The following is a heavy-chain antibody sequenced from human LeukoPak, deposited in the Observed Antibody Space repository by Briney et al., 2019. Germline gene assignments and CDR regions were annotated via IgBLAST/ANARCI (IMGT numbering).Heavy chain of an antibody. Sequence: PSETLSLTCTVSGGSVSSGSYYWSWIRQPPGKGLEWIGYIYYSGSTNYNPSLKSRVTISVDTSKNQFSLKLSSVTAADTAVYYCARANIVATIGAFDIWGHGTMVTVSS. CDR1: GGSVSSGSYY. CDR3: ARANIVATIGAFDI. D-gene: IGHD5-12*01. CDR2: IYYSGST. J-gene: IGHJ3*02. V-gene: IGHV4-61*01.